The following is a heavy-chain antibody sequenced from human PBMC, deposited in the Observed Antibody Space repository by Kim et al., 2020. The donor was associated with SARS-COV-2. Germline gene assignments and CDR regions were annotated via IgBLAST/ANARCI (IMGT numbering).Heavy chain of an antibody. J-gene: IGHJ6*02. CDR1: GGSISTYS. CDR2: IYTSGST. V-gene: IGHV4-4*07. Sequence: SETLSLICTVSGGSISTYSWTWVRQPAGKGLEWIGYIYTSGSTNYNPSLKSRVTMSVDMSRNQISLKLSSVNAADTAVYYWVRNLIHGHMEVWVQGPTVTVSS. D-gene: IGHD2-8*01. CDR3: VRNLIHGHMEV.